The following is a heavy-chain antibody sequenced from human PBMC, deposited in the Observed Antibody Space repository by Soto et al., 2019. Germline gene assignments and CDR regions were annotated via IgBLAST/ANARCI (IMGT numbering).Heavy chain of an antibody. CDR2: ISSSGSTI. CDR3: HTGPQENDAFDI. D-gene: IGHD4-17*01. CDR1: GFTFSDYY. J-gene: IGHJ3*02. V-gene: IGHV3-11*01. Sequence: GGSLRLSCAASGFTFSDYYMSWIRQAPGKGLEWVSYISSSGSTIYYADSVKGRFTISRDNAKNSLYLQMNSLRAEDTAVYYCHTGPQENDAFDIWGQGTMVTVSS.